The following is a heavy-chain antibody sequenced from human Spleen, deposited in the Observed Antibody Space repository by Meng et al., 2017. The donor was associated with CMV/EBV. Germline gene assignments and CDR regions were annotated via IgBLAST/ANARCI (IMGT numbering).Heavy chain of an antibody. CDR2: MSPNSGDT. J-gene: IGHJ3*01. CDR3: ARGMKRRFLEWSILAFDL. V-gene: IGHV1-8*01. D-gene: IGHD3-3*01. CDR1: GYTFNTYD. Sequence: ASVKVFCKASGYTFNTYDINWVRQAPGQGLEWVGWMSPNSGDTAYAQKFQGRVTMTRSTSINTAHMELSSLRSEDTAVYYCARGMKRRFLEWSILAFDLWGQGTAVTVSS.